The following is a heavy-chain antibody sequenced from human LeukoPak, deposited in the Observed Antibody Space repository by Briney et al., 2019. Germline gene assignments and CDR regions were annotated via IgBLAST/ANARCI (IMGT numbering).Heavy chain of an antibody. V-gene: IGHV3-23*01. J-gene: IGHJ4*02. CDR3: ANMPLLYGLAPN. Sequence: GGSLRLSCAASGFTFSSYAMSWVRQAPGKGLEWVSAISGSGGSTYYADSVKGRFTISRDNSKNTLYLQMNSLRAEDTAVYYCANMPLLYGLAPNWGQGTLVTVSS. CDR1: GFTFSSYA. CDR2: ISGSGGST. D-gene: IGHD3-10*01.